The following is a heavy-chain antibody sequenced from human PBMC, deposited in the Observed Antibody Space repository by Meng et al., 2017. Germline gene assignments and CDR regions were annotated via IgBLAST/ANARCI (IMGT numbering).Heavy chain of an antibody. CDR3: VRGRFGAPLDV. J-gene: IGHJ6*02. CDR2: INPNTGGT. D-gene: IGHD3-10*01. Sequence: QVQLVQSGAEVKKPGASVKGSCKASGYTFTTYYIHWVRQAPGQGLEWMGWINPNTGGTNYAQKFQDRVTMTRDTSSRSVYMDLTRLRYEDTAVYYCVRGRFGAPLDVWGQGSMVTVSS. CDR1: GYTFTTYY. V-gene: IGHV1-2*02.